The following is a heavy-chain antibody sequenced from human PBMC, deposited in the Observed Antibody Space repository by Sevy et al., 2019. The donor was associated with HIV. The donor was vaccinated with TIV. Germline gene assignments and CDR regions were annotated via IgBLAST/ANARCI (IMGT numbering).Heavy chain of an antibody. Sequence: GGSLRLSCAASGFPFSNYGMHWIRQAPGKGLEWVALISYDGSNKYYADSVKGRFTISRDNSKNTLYLQMNSLSPEDPAVYYCAKAGGRSGWGGEINFWGQGTLVTVSS. CDR1: GFPFSNYG. CDR3: AKAGGRSGWGGEINF. J-gene: IGHJ4*02. V-gene: IGHV3-30*18. D-gene: IGHD6-19*01. CDR2: ISYDGSNK.